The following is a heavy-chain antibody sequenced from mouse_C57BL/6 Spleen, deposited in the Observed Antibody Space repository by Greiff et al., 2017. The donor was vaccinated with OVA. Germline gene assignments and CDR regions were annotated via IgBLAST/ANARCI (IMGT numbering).Heavy chain of an antibody. CDR2: INPNNGGT. Sequence: VQLQQSGPELVKPGASVKISCKASGYTFTDYYMNWVKQSHGKSLEWIGDINPNNGGTSYNQKFKGKATLTVDKSSSTAYMELRSLTSEDSAVYYCAREGITTVPYFDYWGQGTTLTVSS. CDR3: AREGITTVPYFDY. CDR1: GYTFTDYY. V-gene: IGHV1-26*01. J-gene: IGHJ2*01. D-gene: IGHD1-1*01.